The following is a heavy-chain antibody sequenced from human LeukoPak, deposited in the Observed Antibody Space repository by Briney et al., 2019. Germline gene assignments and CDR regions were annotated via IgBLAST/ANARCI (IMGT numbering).Heavy chain of an antibody. V-gene: IGHV4-59*01. CDR1: GGSISSYY. Sequence: EPSETLSLTCTVSGGSISSYYWNWIRNPPGKGLEWIGCIYYSGSSNYNPSLKSRVTISVDTSKNQFSLKLNSVTAADTAVYYCARGGAHYYYGMDVWGQGTTVTVSS. CDR2: IYYSGSS. J-gene: IGHJ6*02. CDR3: ARGGAHYYYGMDV.